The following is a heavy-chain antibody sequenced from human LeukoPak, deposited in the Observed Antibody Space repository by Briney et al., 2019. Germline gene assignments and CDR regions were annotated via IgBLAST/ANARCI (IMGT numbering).Heavy chain of an antibody. V-gene: IGHV4-59*08. CDR3: ARRGVYCTNGVCYRGPDAFDI. CDR1: GGSISSYY. J-gene: IGHJ3*02. CDR2: IYYSGST. Sequence: PSETLSLTCTVSGGSISSYYWSWIRQPPGKGLEWIGYIYYSGSTNYNPSLKSRVTISVDTSKNQFSLKLSSVTAADTAVYYCARRGVYCTNGVCYRGPDAFDIWGQGTMVTVSS. D-gene: IGHD2-8*01.